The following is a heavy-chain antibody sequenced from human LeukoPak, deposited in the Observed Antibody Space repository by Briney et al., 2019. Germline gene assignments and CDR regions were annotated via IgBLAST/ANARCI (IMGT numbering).Heavy chain of an antibody. Sequence: SETLSLTCTVSGGSISSYYWSWIRQPPGKGLEWIGYIYYSGSTYYNPSLKSRVTISVDTSKNQFSLKLSSVTAADTAVYYCARDDSSGYYGYWGQGTLVTVSS. CDR2: IYYSGST. D-gene: IGHD3-22*01. V-gene: IGHV4-59*06. CDR3: ARDDSSGYYGY. J-gene: IGHJ4*02. CDR1: GGSISSYY.